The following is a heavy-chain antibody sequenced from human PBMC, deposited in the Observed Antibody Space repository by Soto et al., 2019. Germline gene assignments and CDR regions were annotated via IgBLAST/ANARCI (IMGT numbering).Heavy chain of an antibody. CDR2: IDPSDSYT. CDR3: ARRVHPPFTIFGVVIRAHYGMDV. Sequence: PGESLKISCKGSGYSFTSYWISWVRQMPGKGLEWMGRIDPSDSYTNYSPSFQGHVTISADKSISTAYLQWSSLKASDTAMYYCARRVHPPFTIFGVVIRAHYGMDVWGQGTTVTVSS. D-gene: IGHD3-3*01. V-gene: IGHV5-10-1*01. CDR1: GYSFTSYW. J-gene: IGHJ6*02.